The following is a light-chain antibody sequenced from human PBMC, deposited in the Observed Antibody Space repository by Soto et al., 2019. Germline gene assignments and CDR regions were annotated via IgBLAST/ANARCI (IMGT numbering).Light chain of an antibody. V-gene: IGLV2-14*01. CDR2: DVS. Sequence: QSVLTQPASVSGSPGQSITISCTGTSSDVGGYNYVSWYQQHPGKAPTLMIYDVSNRPSGVSNRFSGSKSGNTASLTISGLQAEDEDDYYCSSYTSSSTLGVFGGGTKLTVL. J-gene: IGLJ2*01. CDR3: SSYTSSSTLGV. CDR1: SSDVGGYNY.